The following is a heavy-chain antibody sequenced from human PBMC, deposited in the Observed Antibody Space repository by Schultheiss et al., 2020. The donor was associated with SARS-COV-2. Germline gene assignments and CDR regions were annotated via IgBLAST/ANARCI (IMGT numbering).Heavy chain of an antibody. CDR3: AKSGYDYGDHIDS. J-gene: IGHJ4*02. D-gene: IGHD4-17*01. V-gene: IGHV3-21*05. CDR1: GFTFSSYS. Sequence: GGSLRLSCAASGFTFSSYSMNWVRQAPGKGLEWVSYISSSSSYIYYADSVKGRFTISRDNAKNSLYLQMNSLRAEDTAVYYCAKSGYDYGDHIDSWGQGTLVTVSS. CDR2: ISSSSSYI.